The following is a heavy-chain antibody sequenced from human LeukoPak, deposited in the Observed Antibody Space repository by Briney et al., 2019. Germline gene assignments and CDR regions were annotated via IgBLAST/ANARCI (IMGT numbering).Heavy chain of an antibody. D-gene: IGHD1-26*01. J-gene: IGHJ4*02. CDR2: IYYSGST. V-gene: IGHV4-59*01. CDR1: GGSISSYY. CDR3: ASLGGSYIQDY. Sequence: PSETLSLTCTVSGGSISSYYWSWIRQPPGKGLEWIGYIYYSGSTNYNPSLKSRVTISVDTSKNQFSLKLSSVTAADTAVYYCASLGGSYIQDYWGQGTLVTVSS.